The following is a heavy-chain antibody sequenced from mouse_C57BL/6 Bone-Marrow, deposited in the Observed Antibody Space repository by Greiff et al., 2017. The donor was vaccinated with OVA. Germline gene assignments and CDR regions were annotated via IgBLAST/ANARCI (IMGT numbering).Heavy chain of an antibody. CDR2: IYPRSGNT. CDR1: GYTFTSYG. V-gene: IGHV1-81*01. J-gene: IGHJ2*01. CDR3: AREEANNFDY. Sequence: VKLVESGAELARPGASVKLSCKASGYTFTSYGISWVKQRTGQGLEWIGEIYPRSGNTYYNEKFKGKATLTADKSSSTAYMELRSLTSEDSAVYFCAREEANNFDYWGQGTTLTVSS.